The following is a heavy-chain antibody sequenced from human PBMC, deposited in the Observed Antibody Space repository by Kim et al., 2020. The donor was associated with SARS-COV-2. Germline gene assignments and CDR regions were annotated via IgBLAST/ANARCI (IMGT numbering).Heavy chain of an antibody. D-gene: IGHD5-12*01. CDR1: TFSFSHFS. CDR3: ARGTAAGIVANADY. Sequence: GGSLRLSCAASTFSFSHFSMHWVRQAPGKGLEWVAVISYDGSNKFYADSVKGRFTISRDNSKNTLYLHMNSLGIEDSAVYYCARGTAAGIVANADYWGQGTLVTVSS. J-gene: IGHJ4*02. V-gene: IGHV3-30*04. CDR2: ISYDGSNK.